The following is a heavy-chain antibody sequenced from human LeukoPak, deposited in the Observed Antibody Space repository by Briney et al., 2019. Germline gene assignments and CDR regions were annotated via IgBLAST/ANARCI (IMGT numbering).Heavy chain of an antibody. CDR3: ARAYSSSWYDF. D-gene: IGHD6-13*01. CDR2: ISSSGSGGST. V-gene: IGHV3-23*01. CDR1: GFTFSSYA. Sequence: GGSLRLSCAASGFTFSSYAMSWVRQAPGKGLEWVSGISSSGSGGSTYYADSVKGRFTISRDNSKNTLYLQINSVGAEDTAVYYCARAYSSSWYDFWGQGTLVTVSS. J-gene: IGHJ5*01.